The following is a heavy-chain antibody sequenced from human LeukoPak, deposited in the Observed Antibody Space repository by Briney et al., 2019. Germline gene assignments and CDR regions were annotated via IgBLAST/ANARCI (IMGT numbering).Heavy chain of an antibody. V-gene: IGHV1-18*01. CDR2: ISAYNGNT. CDR3: ARYEAFGTAMDV. Sequence: GASVKVSCKASGYTFTSYGISWVRQAPGQGLEGMGWISAYNGNTNYAQKLQGRITMTTDTSTSKAYMELRSLRSDDTAVYYCARYEAFGTAMDVWGKGTTVTVSS. CDR1: GYTFTSYG. J-gene: IGHJ6*04. D-gene: IGHD1-1*01.